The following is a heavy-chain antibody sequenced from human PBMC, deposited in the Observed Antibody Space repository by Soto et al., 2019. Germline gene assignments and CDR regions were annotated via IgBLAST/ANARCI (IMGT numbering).Heavy chain of an antibody. J-gene: IGHJ4*02. CDR1: GFTFSSYA. CDR3: ANDSVNYFPIWRQRETYSSSTGRGYFDY. CDR2: ISYDGSNK. V-gene: IGHV3-30-3*02. Sequence: GGSLRLSCAASGFTFSSYAMHWVRQAPGKGLEWVAVISYDGSNKYYADSVKGRFTIPRDNSKNTLYLQMNSLRAEDTAVYYCANDSVNYFPIWRQRETYSSSTGRGYFDYWGQGTLVTVSS. D-gene: IGHD2-2*01.